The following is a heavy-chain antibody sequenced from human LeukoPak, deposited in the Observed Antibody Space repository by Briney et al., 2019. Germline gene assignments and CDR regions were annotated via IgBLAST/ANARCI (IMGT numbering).Heavy chain of an antibody. CDR1: GYTFTGYY. CDR3: ARVPNQSTLGWFDP. Sequence: ASVKVSCKASGYTFTGYYMHWVRQAPGQGLEWMGWINPNGGGTNYAQKFQGRVTMTRDTSISTAYMELSRLRSEDTAVYYCARVPNQSTLGWFDPWGQGTLVTVSS. CDR2: INPNGGGT. V-gene: IGHV1-2*02. J-gene: IGHJ5*02.